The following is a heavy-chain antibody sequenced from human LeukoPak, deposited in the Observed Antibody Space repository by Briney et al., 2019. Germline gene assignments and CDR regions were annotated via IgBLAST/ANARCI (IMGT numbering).Heavy chain of an antibody. V-gene: IGHV1-8*01. CDR2: INPNSGRT. J-gene: IGHJ4*02. Sequence: ASVKVSCKASGYTFTSSDINWVRQAAGQGLEWMGWINPNSGRTGYAQKFQGRVTMTENTSINTAYMELSSLRFDDTAVYYCARGRSGLAAAGTYDYWGQGTLITVSS. D-gene: IGHD6-25*01. CDR3: ARGRSGLAAAGTYDY. CDR1: GYTFTSSD.